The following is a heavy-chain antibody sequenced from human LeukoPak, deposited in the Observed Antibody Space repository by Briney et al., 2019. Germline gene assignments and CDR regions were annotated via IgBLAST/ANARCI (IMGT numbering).Heavy chain of an antibody. V-gene: IGHV3-7*01. CDR3: ARQQVPATKDYFDY. J-gene: IGHJ4*02. Sequence: PGGSLRLSCAASGFTFSTYWMTWVRQAPGKGLEWLANINEDGREKHYVDSVKGRFTISRDNAKNSLFLQMNSLGAEDTAVYYCARQQVPATKDYFDYWGQGTLVTASS. CDR1: GFTFSTYW. D-gene: IGHD2-2*01. CDR2: INEDGREK.